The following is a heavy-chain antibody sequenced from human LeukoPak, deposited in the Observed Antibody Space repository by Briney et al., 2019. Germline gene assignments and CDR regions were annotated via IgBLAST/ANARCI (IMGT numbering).Heavy chain of an antibody. CDR1: GFTVRSNY. D-gene: IGHD3-22*01. Sequence: GSLILSCAASGFTVRSNYINWVRQAPGKGLEWVSLIQRGGNSYYADSAKGRITISRDNSKNTVFIEMNSLRAEDTAVYYCWMGSATYYYDSSVLTWGQGTLVTVSS. CDR2: IQRGGNS. CDR3: WMGSATYYYDSSVLT. V-gene: IGHV3-53*05. J-gene: IGHJ4*02.